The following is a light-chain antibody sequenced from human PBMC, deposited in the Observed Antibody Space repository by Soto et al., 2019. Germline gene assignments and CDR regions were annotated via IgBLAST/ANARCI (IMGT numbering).Light chain of an antibody. CDR2: LAS. CDR3: QQYGSSTPTT. J-gene: IGKJ5*01. Sequence: DIVLTQSPGTLSLSPGERATLSCRASQSVSSSYLAWYQQKPGQAPRLLIYLASSRATGIPDRFSGSGSGTDFTLTISRLEPEDSAVYYCQQYGSSTPTTFGQGTRLEIK. V-gene: IGKV3-20*01. CDR1: QSVSSSY.